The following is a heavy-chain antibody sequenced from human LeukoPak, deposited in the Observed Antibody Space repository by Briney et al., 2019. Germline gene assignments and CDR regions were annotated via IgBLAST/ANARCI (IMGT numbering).Heavy chain of an antibody. J-gene: IGHJ4*02. D-gene: IGHD6-19*01. CDR2: FSGSDGTT. CDR3: AKAPPKTGIAVSGSFDY. CDR1: GFTFGSYA. Sequence: GGSLRLSCAASGFTFGSYAMSWVRQAPGKGLEWLSAFSGSDGTTYYADSVKGRFSISRDTSKNTLYLQMNSLRAKDTAVYYCAKAPPKTGIAVSGSFDYWGQGTLVTVSS. V-gene: IGHV3-23*01.